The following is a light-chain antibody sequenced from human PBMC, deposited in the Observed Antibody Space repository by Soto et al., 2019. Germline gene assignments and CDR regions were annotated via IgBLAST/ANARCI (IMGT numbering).Light chain of an antibody. CDR2: DAS. V-gene: IGKV3-11*01. Sequence: EIVLTQSPATLSLSPGERATLSCRASQSFSSYLAWYQQKPGQAPRLLIYDASNRATGIPARFSGSGSGSDFTLTICSLEPEDFAVYYCQSGVTFGQGTRLEIK. CDR1: QSFSSY. CDR3: QSGVT. J-gene: IGKJ5*01.